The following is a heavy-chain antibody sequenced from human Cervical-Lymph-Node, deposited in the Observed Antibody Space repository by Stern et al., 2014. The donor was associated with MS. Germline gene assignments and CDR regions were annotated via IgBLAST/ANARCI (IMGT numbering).Heavy chain of an antibody. CDR2: IYSSGAT. CDR3: ATQGRALAPD. V-gene: IGHV4-61*02. J-gene: IGHJ4*02. Sequence: QVQLQESGPGLVKPSQTLSLTCTVSGDSISSGNYYWSWIRQPAGKGLEWIGRIYSSGATYYNPSLRSRVTISIDTSNNQFPLKLTSGTATDTAVYYCATQGRALAPDWGQGTLVTVSS. CDR1: GDSISSGNYY.